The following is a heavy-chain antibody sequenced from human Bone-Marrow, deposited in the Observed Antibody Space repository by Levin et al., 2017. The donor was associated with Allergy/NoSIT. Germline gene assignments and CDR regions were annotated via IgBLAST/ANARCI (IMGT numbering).Heavy chain of an antibody. CDR3: ARANWNDVYHYYYYAMDV. Sequence: SQTLSLTCTVSGGSISRFYWSWIRQPPGKGLEWIGYMHYSGSPNYNPSLKSRVTISVDTSKNHMSLKVSSVTAADPAVHYCARANWNDVYHYYYYAMDVWGQGTTVTVSS. V-gene: IGHV4-59*01. J-gene: IGHJ6*02. CDR1: GGSISRFY. D-gene: IGHD1-1*01. CDR2: MHYSGSP.